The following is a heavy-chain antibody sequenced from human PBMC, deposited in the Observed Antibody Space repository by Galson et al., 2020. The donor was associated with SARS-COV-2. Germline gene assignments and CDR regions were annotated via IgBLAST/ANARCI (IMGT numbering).Heavy chain of an antibody. V-gene: IGHV4-34*01. D-gene: IGHD3-22*01. J-gene: IGHJ4*02. CDR3: ARGIKAAAITMIVVVIRGVYFDY. CDR2: INHSGST. Sequence: SETLSLTCAVYGGSFSGYYWSWIRQPPGKGLEWIGEINHSGSTNYNPSLKSRVTISIDTSKNQFSLKLSSVTAADTAVYYCARGIKAAAITMIVVVIRGVYFDYWGQGTLVIVSS. CDR1: GGSFSGYY.